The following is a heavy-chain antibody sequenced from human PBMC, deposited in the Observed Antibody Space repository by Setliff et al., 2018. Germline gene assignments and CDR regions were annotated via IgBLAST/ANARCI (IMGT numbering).Heavy chain of an antibody. D-gene: IGHD3-16*02. CDR3: ARLYYDYVWGSYRLYYYYGMDV. Sequence: ASVKVSCKASGYTFTSYDINWVRQATGQGLEWMGWMNPNSGNTGYAQKFQGRVTMTRNTSISTAYMELSSLRSEDTAVYYCARLYYDYVWGSYRLYYYYGMDVWGQGTTGTSP. CDR1: GYTFTSYD. J-gene: IGHJ6*02. CDR2: MNPNSGNT. V-gene: IGHV1-8*02.